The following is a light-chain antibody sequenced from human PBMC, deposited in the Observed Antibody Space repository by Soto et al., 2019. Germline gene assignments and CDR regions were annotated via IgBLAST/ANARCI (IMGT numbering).Light chain of an antibody. CDR2: TTS. CDR1: QSISTY. J-gene: IGKJ4*01. CDR3: QQSYIIDQPT. V-gene: IGKV1-39*01. Sequence: DIQVTQSPSSLSASVGDRVTITCRASQSISTYLNWYQQKPGKAPKLLIYTTSNLVSGVPSRFSGSGSETDFTLIISSLQPEDFATYYCQQSYIIDQPTFGGGTKVEIK.